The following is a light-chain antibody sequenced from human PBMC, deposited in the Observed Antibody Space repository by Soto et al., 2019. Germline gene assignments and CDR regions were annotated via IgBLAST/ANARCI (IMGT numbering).Light chain of an antibody. CDR2: GAS. CDR3: QQYASSPLT. V-gene: IGKV3-20*01. CDR1: QSVGRNF. J-gene: IGKJ4*02. Sequence: EIVLTQSPGTLSVSPGETATLSCRASQSVGRNFLAWYQQKPGQAPRLLICGASTRASGIPDRFSGSGSGTDFTLTISRLEPEDVAVYYCQQYASSPLTFGGGTKVETK.